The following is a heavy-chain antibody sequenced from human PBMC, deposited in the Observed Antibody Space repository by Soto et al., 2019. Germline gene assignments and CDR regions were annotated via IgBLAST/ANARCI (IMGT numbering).Heavy chain of an antibody. D-gene: IGHD6-13*01. CDR2: VNTGNGNT. CDR3: ARDRSALPAAVRNGMDV. Sequence: SVKVSCKAPGHTFTNFAIHWVRQAPGQSLEWMGWVNTGNGNTKYSQKFQGRVTITRDSSASTAYMELSSLRSDDSAVYYCARDRSALPAAVRNGMDVWGQGTSVTVSS. J-gene: IGHJ6*02. V-gene: IGHV1-3*04. CDR1: GHTFTNFA.